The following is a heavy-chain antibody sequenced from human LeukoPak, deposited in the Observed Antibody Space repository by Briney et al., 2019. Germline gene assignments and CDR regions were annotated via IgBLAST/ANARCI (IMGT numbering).Heavy chain of an antibody. Sequence: GRSLRLSCAASGFTFSSYGMHWVRQAPGKGLEWVAVISYDGSNKYYADSVKGRFTISRDNSKNTLYLQMNSLRAEDTAVYYCAKGATGFDWLLSFHYGMDVWGQGTTVTVSS. CDR3: AKGATGFDWLLSFHYGMDV. CDR1: GFTFSSYG. D-gene: IGHD3-9*01. V-gene: IGHV3-30*18. J-gene: IGHJ6*02. CDR2: ISYDGSNK.